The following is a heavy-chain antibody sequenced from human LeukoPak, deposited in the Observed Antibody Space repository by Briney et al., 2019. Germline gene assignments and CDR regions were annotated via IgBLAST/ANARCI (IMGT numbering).Heavy chain of an antibody. J-gene: IGHJ6*02. D-gene: IGHD3-16*01. CDR1: GGSISSGDYY. CDR2: IYYSGST. Sequence: PSETLSLTCTVSGGSISSGDYYWSWIRQPPGTGLEWIGYIYYSGSTYYNPSLKSRVTISVDTSKNQFSLKLSSVTAADTAVYYCARGGGLPHYYYYGMDVWGQGTTVTVSS. CDR3: ARGGGLPHYYYYGMDV. V-gene: IGHV4-30-4*01.